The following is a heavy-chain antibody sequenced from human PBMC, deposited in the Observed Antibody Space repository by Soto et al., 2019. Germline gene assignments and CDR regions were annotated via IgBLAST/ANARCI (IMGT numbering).Heavy chain of an antibody. CDR3: AKEIFAAAYAATSAFDL. J-gene: IGHJ4*02. V-gene: IGHV3-23*01. D-gene: IGHD2-8*01. Sequence: PGGSRRLTCGASGFTFSSQAIGWLRHAPGGGPEWVAFVDGSGGDTSYADSVKGCFTISRDNSDNSLFLHMNSLRGEDTGRYFCAKEIFAAAYAATSAFDLWGQGTLVTVSS. CDR2: VDGSGGDT. CDR1: GFTFSSQA.